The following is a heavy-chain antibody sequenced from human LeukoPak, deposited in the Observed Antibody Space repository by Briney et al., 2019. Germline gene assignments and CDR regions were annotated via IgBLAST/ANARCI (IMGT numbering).Heavy chain of an antibody. J-gene: IGHJ4*02. CDR2: ISYDGSNK. Sequence: GGSLRLSCAASGFTLSSYAMHWVRQAPGKGLEWVAVISYDGSNKYYADSVKGRFTISRDNSKNTLYLQMNSLRAEDTAVYYCAREVRDRFDYWGQGTLVTVSS. CDR1: GFTLSSYA. V-gene: IGHV3-30-3*01. CDR3: AREVRDRFDY.